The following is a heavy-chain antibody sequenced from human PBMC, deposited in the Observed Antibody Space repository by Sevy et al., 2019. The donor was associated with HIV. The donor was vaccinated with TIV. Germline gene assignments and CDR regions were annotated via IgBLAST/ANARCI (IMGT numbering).Heavy chain of an antibody. D-gene: IGHD3-10*01. CDR3: SGGPGYYYYGMDV. CDR2: ISWNSGSI. CDR1: GFTFDDYA. V-gene: IGHV3-9*01. J-gene: IGHJ6*02. Sequence: GGSLRLSCAASGFTFDDYAMHWVRQAPGKGLEWVSGISWNSGSIGYADSVKGRFTISRDNAKNSLYLQMNSLRADDTALYYCSGGPGYYYYGMDVWGQGTTVTVSS.